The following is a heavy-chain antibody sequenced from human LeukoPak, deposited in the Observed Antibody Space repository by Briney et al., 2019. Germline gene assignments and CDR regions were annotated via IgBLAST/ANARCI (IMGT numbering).Heavy chain of an antibody. CDR1: GGSISSSTNY. J-gene: IGHJ6*03. Sequence: SETLSLTCTVSGGSISSSTNYWDWIRQPPGKGLEWIGSFYYSGSSHYNPSLKSRVTISVDRSKNQFSLKLRSVTAADTAVYYCARAYYMDVWGKGTTVTISS. CDR3: ARAYYMDV. CDR2: FYYSGSS. V-gene: IGHV4-39*07.